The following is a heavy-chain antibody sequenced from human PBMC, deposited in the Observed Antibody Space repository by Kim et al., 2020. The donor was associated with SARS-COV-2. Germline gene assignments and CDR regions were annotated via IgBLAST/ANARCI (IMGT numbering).Heavy chain of an antibody. CDR3: ARITGCDGPLDAFEI. CDR2: ISAYNGNT. V-gene: IGHV1-18*01. D-gene: IGHD2-21*02. Sequence: ASVKVSCKASGYTFTSYGISWVRQAPGQGLEWMGWISAYNGNTNYAQKLQGRVTMTTDTSTSTAYMELRSLRSDDTAVYYCARITGCDGPLDAFEIWGQGTMGTVSS. J-gene: IGHJ3*02. CDR1: GYTFTSYG.